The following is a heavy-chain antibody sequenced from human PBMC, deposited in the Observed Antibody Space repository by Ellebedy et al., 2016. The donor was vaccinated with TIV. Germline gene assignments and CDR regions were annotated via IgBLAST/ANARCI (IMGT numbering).Heavy chain of an antibody. CDR2: INPNSGDT. CDR1: GYTFTDYY. Sequence: ASVKVSCXASGYTFTDYYMHWVRQAPGQGLEWMGWINPNSGDTNYAQKFQGRVTMTRDTSISTAYMELSRLRSDDTAVYYCARSIMLFGVVIVQYFQHWGQGTLVTVSS. V-gene: IGHV1-2*02. J-gene: IGHJ1*01. CDR3: ARSIMLFGVVIVQYFQH. D-gene: IGHD3/OR15-3a*01.